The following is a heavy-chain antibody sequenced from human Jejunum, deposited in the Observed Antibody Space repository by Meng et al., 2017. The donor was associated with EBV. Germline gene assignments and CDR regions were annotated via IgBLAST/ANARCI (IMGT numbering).Heavy chain of an antibody. CDR1: GFTFSSSA. J-gene: IGHJ4*02. V-gene: IGHV3-23*01. CDR2: ISGSAGST. Sequence: GSWVTPWGSLRLSFAASGFTFSSSAMSWVRQAPGKGLEWVSVISGSAGSTYYADSVKGRFTISRDTSNNTLYLQMNSLRAEDTAIYYCAKLLKYWGQGTLVTVSS. CDR3: AKLLKY.